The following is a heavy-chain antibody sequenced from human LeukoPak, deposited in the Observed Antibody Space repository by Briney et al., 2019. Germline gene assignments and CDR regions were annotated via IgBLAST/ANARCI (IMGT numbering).Heavy chain of an antibody. J-gene: IGHJ4*02. V-gene: IGHV3-23*01. CDR1: GFTFSRSP. Sequence: GGSLRLSCVASGFTFSRSPMGLVRRAPGKGLQWVSSITISGRGTYYAVSVKGRFTISRDNSENTLYLQMNSLRAEDTAVYYCAKDPELDAIDYWGQGTLVTVSS. CDR2: ITISGRGT. CDR3: AKDPELDAIDY. D-gene: IGHD1-7*01.